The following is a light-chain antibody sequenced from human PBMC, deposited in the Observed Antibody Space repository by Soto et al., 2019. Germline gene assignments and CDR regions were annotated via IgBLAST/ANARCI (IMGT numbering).Light chain of an antibody. CDR3: QSYDSSLSGFDV. CDR2: GNS. J-gene: IGLJ1*01. Sequence: QSVLTQPPSVSGAPGQRVTISCTGSSSNIGAGYDVHWYQQLPGTAPKLLIYGNSNRPSGVPDRFSGSKSGTSASLAITGLQAEDGADYYCQSYDSSLSGFDVFGTGTKLTVL. V-gene: IGLV1-40*01. CDR1: SSNIGAGYD.